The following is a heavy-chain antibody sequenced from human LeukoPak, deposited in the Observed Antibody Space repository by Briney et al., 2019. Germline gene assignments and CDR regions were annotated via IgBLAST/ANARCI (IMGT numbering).Heavy chain of an antibody. CDR3: ARGVRGVPLYYYYYMDV. D-gene: IGHD3-10*01. CDR1: GYTFTSYD. Sequence: ASVKVSCKASGYTFTSYDINWVRQATGQGLEWMGWMNPNSGNTGYAQKFQGRVTITRNTSISTAYMELSSLRSEDTAVYYCARGVRGVPLYYYYYMDVWGKGTTVTVSS. V-gene: IGHV1-8*03. J-gene: IGHJ6*03. CDR2: MNPNSGNT.